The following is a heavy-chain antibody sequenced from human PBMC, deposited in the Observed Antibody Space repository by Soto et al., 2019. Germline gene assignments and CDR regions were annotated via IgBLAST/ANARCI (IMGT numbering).Heavy chain of an antibody. D-gene: IGHD6-6*01. V-gene: IGHV3-23*01. Sequence: GGSLRLSCAASGFTFSSYAMSWVRQAPGKGLERVSAISGSGGSTYYADSVKGRFTISRDNSKNTLYLQMNSLRAEDTAVYYCAKALYSSSYYYYYYYMDVWGKGTTVTVSS. CDR2: ISGSGGST. CDR3: AKALYSSSYYYYYYYMDV. CDR1: GFTFSSYA. J-gene: IGHJ6*03.